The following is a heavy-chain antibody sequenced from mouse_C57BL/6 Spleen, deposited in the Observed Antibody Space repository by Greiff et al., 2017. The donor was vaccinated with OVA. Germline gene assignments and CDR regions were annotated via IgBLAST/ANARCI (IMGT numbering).Heavy chain of an antibody. V-gene: IGHV3-6*01. Sequence: EVQLQQSGPGLVKPSQSLSLTCSVTGYSITSGYYWTWIRQFPGNNLEWMGYISYDGSNNYNPSLNNRISITRDTSKNQFFLKLNSVTTEDTATYYCARDATMITPLFDYWGQGTTLTVSS. J-gene: IGHJ2*01. D-gene: IGHD2-4*01. CDR2: ISYDGSN. CDR3: ARDATMITPLFDY. CDR1: GYSITSGYY.